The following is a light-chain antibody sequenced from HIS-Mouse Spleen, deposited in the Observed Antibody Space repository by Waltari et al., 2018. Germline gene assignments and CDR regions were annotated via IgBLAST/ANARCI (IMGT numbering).Light chain of an antibody. CDR3: AAWDDSLSGYV. CDR2: RNN. Sequence: QSVLTQPPSASGTPGQRVTISCSGSSSNIGGNYVYWYQQLPGPAPKLLIYRNNQWPSGVPDRFSGSKSGTSASLAISGLRSEDEADYYCAAWDDSLSGYVFGTGTKVTVL. CDR1: SSNIGGNY. V-gene: IGLV1-47*01. J-gene: IGLJ1*01.